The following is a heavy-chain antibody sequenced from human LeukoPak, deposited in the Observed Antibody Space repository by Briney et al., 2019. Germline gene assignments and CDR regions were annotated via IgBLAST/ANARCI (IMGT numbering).Heavy chain of an antibody. CDR3: ARAKLDDCGVCDQYFQH. D-gene: IGHD2-21*01. CDR2: INPNSGGT. Sequence: ASVKVSCKASGYTFTGYYMHWVRQAPGQGLEWMGWINPNSGGTDFAQKFQGRVTLTRDTSINTAYMELSSLRSDDTAVYYCARAKLDDCGVCDQYFQHWGQGTLVTVSS. CDR1: GYTFTGYY. V-gene: IGHV1-2*02. J-gene: IGHJ1*01.